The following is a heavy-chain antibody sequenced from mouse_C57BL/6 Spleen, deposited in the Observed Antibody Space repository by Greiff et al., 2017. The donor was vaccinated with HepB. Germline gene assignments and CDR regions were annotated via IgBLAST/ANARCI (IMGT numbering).Heavy chain of an antibody. Sequence: VQLQQPGAELVKPGASVKLSCKASGYTFTSYWMQWVKQRPGQGLEWIGEIDPSDSYTNYNQKFKGKATLTVDTSSSTAYMQLSSLTSEDSAVYYCAREHRMDYWGQGTSVTVSS. CDR3: AREHRMDY. CDR1: GYTFTSYW. V-gene: IGHV1-50*01. CDR2: IDPSDSYT. J-gene: IGHJ4*01. D-gene: IGHD2-14*01.